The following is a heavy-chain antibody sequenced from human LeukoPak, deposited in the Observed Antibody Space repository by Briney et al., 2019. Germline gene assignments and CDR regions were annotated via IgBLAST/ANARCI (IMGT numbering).Heavy chain of an antibody. J-gene: IGHJ4*02. CDR1: GFTFSDYY. Sequence: GSLRLSCAASGFTFSDYYMSWIRQAPGKGLEWVSHISSSTYTNCADSVKGRFTISRDNAKNSLYLQMNSLRAEDTAVYYCARDRIVGSTHYFDYWGQGTLVTVSS. V-gene: IGHV3-11*05. D-gene: IGHD1-26*01. CDR3: ARDRIVGSTHYFDY. CDR2: ISSSTYT.